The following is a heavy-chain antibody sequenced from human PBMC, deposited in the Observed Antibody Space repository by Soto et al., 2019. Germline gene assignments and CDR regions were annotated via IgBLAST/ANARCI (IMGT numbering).Heavy chain of an antibody. V-gene: IGHV1-69*01. D-gene: IGHD2-15*01. Sequence: QVQLVQSGAEVKKPGSSVRVSCKASGGTFSLYAVTWVRQAPGQGLEWVGGIVPVFGTANSAQKFKGRVTITADESTSTAYMELSSLRSEDTAVYYCAIKNRSGGTRRDDQWGQGTRVTVSS. J-gene: IGHJ4*02. CDR2: IVPVFGTA. CDR1: GGTFSLYA. CDR3: AIKNRSGGTRRDDQ.